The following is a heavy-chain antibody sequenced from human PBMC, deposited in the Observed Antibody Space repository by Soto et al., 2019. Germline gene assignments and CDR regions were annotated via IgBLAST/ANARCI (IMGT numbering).Heavy chain of an antibody. Sequence: TSETLSLTCAVYGGSFRGYYLSWLRPPPGKGLEWIGEINHSGSTNYNPSLKSRVTISVDTSKNQFSLKLSSVTAADTAVYYCARERLITYYHDSSGYYFDYWGQGTLVTVSS. D-gene: IGHD3-22*01. J-gene: IGHJ4*02. CDR1: GGSFRGYY. CDR3: ARERLITYYHDSSGYYFDY. V-gene: IGHV4-34*01. CDR2: INHSGST.